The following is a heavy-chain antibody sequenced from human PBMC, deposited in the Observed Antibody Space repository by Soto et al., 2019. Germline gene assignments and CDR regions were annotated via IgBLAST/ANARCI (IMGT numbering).Heavy chain of an antibody. V-gene: IGHV3-23*01. D-gene: IGHD3-10*01. Sequence: LRLSCAASGFTFRDYAMSWVRQAPGKGLQWVSGISDSGVTTYYADSVKGRFAISRDNSKNTLYLQIKSLRAEDTAIYYCAKDLRYYGSGPSGWFDSWGQGTQVTVSS. J-gene: IGHJ5*01. CDR2: ISDSGVTT. CDR3: AKDLRYYGSGPSGWFDS. CDR1: GFTFRDYA.